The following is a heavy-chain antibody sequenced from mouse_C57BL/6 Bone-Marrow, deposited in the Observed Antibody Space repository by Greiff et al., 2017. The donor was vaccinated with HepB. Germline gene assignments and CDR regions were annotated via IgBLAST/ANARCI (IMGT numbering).Heavy chain of an antibody. D-gene: IGHD2-2*01. CDR2: IYPRSGNT. J-gene: IGHJ3*01. V-gene: IGHV1-81*01. CDR3: ARSTMVTTRFAY. Sequence: QVQLKQSGAELARPGASVKLSCKASGYTFTSYGISWVKQRTGQGLEWIGEIYPRSGNTYYNEKFKGKATLTADKSSSTAYMELSSLTSEDSAVYFCARSTMVTTRFAYWGQGTLVTVSA. CDR1: GYTFTSYG.